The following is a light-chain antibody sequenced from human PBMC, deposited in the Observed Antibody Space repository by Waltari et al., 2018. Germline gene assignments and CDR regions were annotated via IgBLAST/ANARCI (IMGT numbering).Light chain of an antibody. CDR3: QSADSSGSVV. CDR1: ALSKQY. V-gene: IGLV3-25*03. CDR2: KDS. Sequence: SFELTQPPSLSVSPGQTARITCSGDALSKQYAHWHQQRPGLAPILVIYKDSERPSGIPERISGSSSGTTVTLTISGVQVEDEADYYCQSADSSGSVVFGGGTKLTVL. J-gene: IGLJ2*01.